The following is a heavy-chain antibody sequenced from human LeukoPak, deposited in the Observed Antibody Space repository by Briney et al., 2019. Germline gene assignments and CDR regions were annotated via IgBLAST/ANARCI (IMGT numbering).Heavy chain of an antibody. CDR3: ASQGVNSGSYYDY. D-gene: IGHD1-26*01. CDR2: IYPGDSDT. V-gene: IGHV5-51*01. Sequence: VESLKISCKGSGYSFTSYWIGWVRQMPGKGLEWMGIIYPGDSDTRYSPSFQGQVTISADKSINTAYLQWSSLKASDTAMYYCASQGVNSGSYYDYWGQGTLGTVSS. J-gene: IGHJ4*02. CDR1: GYSFTSYW.